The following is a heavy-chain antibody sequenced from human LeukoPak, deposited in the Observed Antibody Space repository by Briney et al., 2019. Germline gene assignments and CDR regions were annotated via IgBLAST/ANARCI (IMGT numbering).Heavy chain of an antibody. V-gene: IGHV1-46*01. D-gene: IGHD1-26*01. Sequence: GASVEVSCKASGYTFTSYAMHWVRQAPGQRLEWMGIINPSGGSTSYAQKFQGRVTMTRDTSTSTVYMALSSLRSEDTAVYYCARIGRKDAYSGSYLEYDYWGQGTLVTVSS. J-gene: IGHJ4*02. CDR3: ARIGRKDAYSGSYLEYDY. CDR2: INPSGGST. CDR1: GYTFTSYA.